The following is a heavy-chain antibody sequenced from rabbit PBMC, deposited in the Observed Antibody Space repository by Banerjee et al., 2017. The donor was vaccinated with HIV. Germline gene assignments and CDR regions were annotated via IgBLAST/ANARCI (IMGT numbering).Heavy chain of an antibody. J-gene: IGHJ4*01. CDR3: ARGYGNKGLAL. CDR2: IYTGNGDT. D-gene: IGHD5-1*01. Sequence: CWVRQAPGKGLELIGCIYTGNGDTGYASWVNGRFSITRSTSPNTVDLKMTSLTAADTATYFCARGYGNKGLALWGPGTLVTVS. V-gene: IGHV1S43*01.